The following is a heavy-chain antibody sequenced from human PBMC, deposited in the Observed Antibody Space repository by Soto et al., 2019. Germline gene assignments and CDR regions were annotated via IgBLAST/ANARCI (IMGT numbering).Heavy chain of an antibody. V-gene: IGHV3-30*03. CDR3: ATGRGGDGSELRDY. J-gene: IGHJ4*02. D-gene: IGHD2-21*02. CDR2: ISYGGSNK. Sequence: QVQLVESGGGVVQPGRSLRLSCAASGFTFSSYGMHWVRQAPGKGLEWVAVISYGGSNKFYADSVKGRFTIARHNSKNPLELKVDILRDEDQAVYYRATGRGGDGSELRDYWGQGALVPVSS. CDR1: GFTFSSYG.